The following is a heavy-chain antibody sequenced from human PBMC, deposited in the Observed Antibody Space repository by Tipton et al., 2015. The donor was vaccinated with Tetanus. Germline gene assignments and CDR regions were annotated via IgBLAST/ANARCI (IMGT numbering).Heavy chain of an antibody. CDR3: ARDPHTIRTGNHRGFDY. CDR1: GFDSRSDW. D-gene: IGHD3-10*01. Sequence: GSLRLSCAASGFDSRSDWMTWVRQAPGKGLEWVANIKQDGNEKYHVDSVKGRFTISRDNGKNLLYLEMNSLRVEDTAVYYCARDPHTIRTGNHRGFDYWGQGTLDTVSS. J-gene: IGHJ4*02. V-gene: IGHV3-7*03. CDR2: IKQDGNEK.